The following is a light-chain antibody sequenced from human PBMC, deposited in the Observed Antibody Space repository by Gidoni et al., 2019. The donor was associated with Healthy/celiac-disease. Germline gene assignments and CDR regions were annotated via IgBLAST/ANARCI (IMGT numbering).Light chain of an antibody. J-gene: IGKJ2*02. Sequence: AIRMTQSPFSLSASVGDRVTITCWASQGISSYLAWYQQKPAKAPKLFIYDASSLQSGVPSRFSGSGSGTDYTLTISSLQPEDFATYYCQQYYSTPPSTFGQGTKLEIK. V-gene: IGKV1D-43*01. CDR2: DAS. CDR3: QQYYSTPPST. CDR1: QGISSY.